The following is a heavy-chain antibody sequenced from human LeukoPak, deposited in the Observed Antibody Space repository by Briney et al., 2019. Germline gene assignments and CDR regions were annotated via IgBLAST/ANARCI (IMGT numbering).Heavy chain of an antibody. Sequence: GSVQVSCKASGYTFTSYDINWVRPATGQGLEWMGWMNPNSGNTGYAQKFQGRVTITRNTSISTAYMELSSLRSEDTAVYYCASQTGTTGNAFDIWGQGTMVTVSS. CDR3: ASQTGTTGNAFDI. D-gene: IGHD1-1*01. J-gene: IGHJ3*02. V-gene: IGHV1-8*03. CDR2: MNPNSGNT. CDR1: GYTFTSYD.